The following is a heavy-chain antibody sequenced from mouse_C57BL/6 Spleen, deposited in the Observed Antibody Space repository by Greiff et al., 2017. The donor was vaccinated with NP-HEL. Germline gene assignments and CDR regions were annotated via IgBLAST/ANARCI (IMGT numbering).Heavy chain of an antibody. J-gene: IGHJ4*01. V-gene: IGHV5-6*01. CDR1: GFTFSSYG. D-gene: IGHD1-1*01. CDR3: AGGYDSSPYYYAMDY. Sequence: EVKLVESGGDLVKPGGSLKLSCAASGFTFSSYGMSWVRQTPDKRLEWVATISSGGGYTYYPDSVKGRFTISRDNAKNTVYLQMSSLKSEDTAMYYGAGGYDSSPYYYAMDYWGQGTSVTVSS. CDR2: ISSGGGYT.